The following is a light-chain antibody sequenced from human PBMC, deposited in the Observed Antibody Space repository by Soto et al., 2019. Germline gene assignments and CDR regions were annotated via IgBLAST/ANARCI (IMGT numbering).Light chain of an antibody. CDR2: EVS. J-gene: IGLJ2*01. CDR1: SSDVGGYNF. Sequence: QSALTQPASVSGSPGQSITIXCTGTSSDVGGYNFVSWYQQHPGKAPKLMIYEVSNRPSGVSNRFSGSKSGNTASLTISGLHAEDEADYYCSSYXSSVTLVFGGGTKLTVL. CDR3: SSYXSSVTLV. V-gene: IGLV2-14*01.